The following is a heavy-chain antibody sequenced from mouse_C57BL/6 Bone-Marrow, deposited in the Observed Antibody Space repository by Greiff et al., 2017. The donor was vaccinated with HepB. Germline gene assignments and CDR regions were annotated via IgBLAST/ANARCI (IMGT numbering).Heavy chain of an antibody. Sequence: EVQLQESGPGLVKPSQSLSLTCSVTGYSITSGYYWNWIRQFPGNKLEWMGYISYDGSNNYNPSLKNRISITRDTSKNQFFLKLNSVTTEDTATYYCASSSYPAWFAYWGQGTLVTVSA. D-gene: IGHD1-1*01. V-gene: IGHV3-6*01. CDR2: ISYDGSN. CDR3: ASSSYPAWFAY. CDR1: GYSITSGYY. J-gene: IGHJ3*01.